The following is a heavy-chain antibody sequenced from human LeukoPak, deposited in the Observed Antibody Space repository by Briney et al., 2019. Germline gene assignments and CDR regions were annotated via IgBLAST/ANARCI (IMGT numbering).Heavy chain of an antibody. V-gene: IGHV4-4*07. CDR1: GGSISSYY. J-gene: IGHJ4*02. D-gene: IGHD3-22*01. CDR3: ARDGNYYDSSGYHPLDY. CDR2: IYTSRST. Sequence: PSETLSLTCTVSGGSISSYYWSWIRQPAGKGLEWIGRIYTSRSTNYNPSLKSRVTMSVDTSKNQFSLKLSSVTAADTAVYYCARDGNYYDSSGYHPLDYWGQGTLVTVSS.